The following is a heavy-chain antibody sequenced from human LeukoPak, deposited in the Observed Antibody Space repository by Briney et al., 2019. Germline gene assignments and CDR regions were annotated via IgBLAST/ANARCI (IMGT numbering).Heavy chain of an antibody. D-gene: IGHD1-26*01. CDR2: IYTSGST. CDR1: AGSISNYY. J-gene: IGHJ5*02. Sequence: SETLSLTCTVSAGSISNYYWSWIRQPAGKGLEWIGRIYTSGSTNYNPSLKSRVTISVDKSKNQFSLKLSSVTAADTAVYYCAGGLVGTTGEQSWFDPWGQGPLVTVSS. V-gene: IGHV4-4*07. CDR3: AGGLVGTTGEQSWFDP.